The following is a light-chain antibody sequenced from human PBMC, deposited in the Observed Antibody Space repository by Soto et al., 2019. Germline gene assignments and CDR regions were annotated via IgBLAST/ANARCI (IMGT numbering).Light chain of an antibody. CDR2: GAS. J-gene: IGKJ1*01. V-gene: IGKV3-15*01. CDR1: QSVNGN. CDR3: QHYSTWLWT. Sequence: EIVLTQSPGTLSLSPGERATLSCRASQSVNGNYLTWYQQKPGQGPRLLIYGASTRATGIPARFSGSGSGTEFTLTISSLQSEDFAVYYCQHYSTWLWTFGQGTKVEIK.